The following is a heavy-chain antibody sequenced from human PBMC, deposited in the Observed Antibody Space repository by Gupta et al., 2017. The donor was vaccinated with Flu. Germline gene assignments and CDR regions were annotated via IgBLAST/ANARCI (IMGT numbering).Heavy chain of an antibody. D-gene: IGHD3-10*01. V-gene: IGHV1-46*03. J-gene: IGHJ6*02. Sequence: APGQGLEWMGIINPSGGSPSYAQKFQDRVTMTRDTPTSTFYLELSSLRSEDTAVYYCARDEFAVSYHYGMDVWGQGTTVIVSS. CDR3: ARDEFAVSYHYGMDV. CDR2: INPSGGSP.